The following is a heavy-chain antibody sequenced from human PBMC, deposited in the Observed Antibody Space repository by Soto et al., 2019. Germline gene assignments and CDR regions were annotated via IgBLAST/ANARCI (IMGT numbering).Heavy chain of an antibody. Sequence: SETLSLTCTVSGGSISSSSYYWGWIRQPPGKGLEWIGSFYYSGNTYYYTSLKSRVTISGDTSENQISLKLSSVTAADTAVYYCAREGLVLAPSTVNSDHYYYAMDVWGQGTTVT. CDR2: FYYSGNT. J-gene: IGHJ6*02. CDR1: GGSISSSSYY. D-gene: IGHD3-3*02. CDR3: AREGLVLAPSTVNSDHYYYAMDV. V-gene: IGHV4-39*02.